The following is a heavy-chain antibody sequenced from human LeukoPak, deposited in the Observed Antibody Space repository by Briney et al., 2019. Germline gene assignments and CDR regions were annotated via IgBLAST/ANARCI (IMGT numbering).Heavy chain of an antibody. J-gene: IGHJ4*01. CDR3: ARPIFAGDNSGYCLDY. Sequence: GGSLRLSCAASGFTFSSYSMNWVRQAPGKGLEWVSYISSSSSTIYYADSVKGRFTISRDNSKNTLYLQMNSLRAEDTAVYYCARPIFAGDNSGYCLDYWGQGTLVTVSS. V-gene: IGHV3-48*01. D-gene: IGHD3-22*01. CDR2: ISSSSSTI. CDR1: GFTFSSYS.